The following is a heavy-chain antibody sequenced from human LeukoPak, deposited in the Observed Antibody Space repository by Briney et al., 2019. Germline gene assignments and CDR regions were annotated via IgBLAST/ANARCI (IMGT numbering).Heavy chain of an antibody. J-gene: IGHJ4*02. V-gene: IGHV3-74*01. D-gene: IGHD5-24*01. CDR3: TRVGYIDEGIDY. Sequence: GGSLRLSCAASGFTFSSHWMHWVRQAPGKGLVWVSRINSDGSSISYADSVKGRFTISRDNAKNTLYLQMNSLRAEDTAIYYCTRVGYIDEGIDYWGQGTLVTVSS. CDR2: INSDGSSI. CDR1: GFTFSSHW.